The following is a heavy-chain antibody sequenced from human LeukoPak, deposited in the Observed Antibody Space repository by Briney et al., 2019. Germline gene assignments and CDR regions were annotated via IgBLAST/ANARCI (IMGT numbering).Heavy chain of an antibody. CDR1: GFTFSSYY. D-gene: IGHD1-14*01. CDR3: VKDNPLDY. J-gene: IGHJ4*02. V-gene: IGHV3-30*02. Sequence: GGSLRLSCAASGFTFSSYYMNWVRQAPGKGLDWVAFIRYDGNNKLYADSVKGRFTISRDNSKNTLYLHINSLRAEDTAVYYCVKDNPLDYWGQGTLVIVSS. CDR2: IRYDGNNK.